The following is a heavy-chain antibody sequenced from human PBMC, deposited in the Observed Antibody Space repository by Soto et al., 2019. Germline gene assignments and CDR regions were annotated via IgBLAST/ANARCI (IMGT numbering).Heavy chain of an antibody. CDR1: GFTFSNYA. Sequence: EVQLLESGGGLVQPGGYRRLSCAASGFTFSNYAVTWVRQAPGKGLEWVSTISGSGGSTYYADSVKGRFTISRDNSKNTLYLQMNSLRAEDTAVYYCAKDQGSSWYEIDYWGQGTLVTVSS. D-gene: IGHD6-13*01. J-gene: IGHJ4*02. CDR2: ISGSGGST. V-gene: IGHV3-23*01. CDR3: AKDQGSSWYEIDY.